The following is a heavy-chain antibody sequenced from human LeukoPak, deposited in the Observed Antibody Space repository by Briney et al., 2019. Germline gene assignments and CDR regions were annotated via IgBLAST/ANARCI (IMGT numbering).Heavy chain of an antibody. Sequence: GGSLRLSRTASAFTFSSYAMHWVRQAPGKGLEWMAVVSYDGNTKYYADSVRGRFTISRDNSENTLYLQMNSLRAEDTAVYYCAKRGSTWDLDYWGQGTLVTVSS. V-gene: IGHV3-33*06. CDR2: VSYDGNTK. J-gene: IGHJ4*02. CDR3: AKRGSTWDLDY. D-gene: IGHD6-6*01. CDR1: AFTFSSYA.